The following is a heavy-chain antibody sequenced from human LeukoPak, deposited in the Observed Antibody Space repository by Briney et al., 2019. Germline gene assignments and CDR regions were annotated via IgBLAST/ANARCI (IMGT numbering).Heavy chain of an antibody. J-gene: IGHJ4*02. Sequence: GGSLRLSCAASGFTFSSYSMNWVRQAPGKGLEWVSYISSSSNYIYYADSVKGRFTISRDNAKNSLYLQMNSLRAEDTAVYYCARTYYDILTGYNPYFDYWGQGTLVTVSS. CDR2: ISSSSNYI. CDR3: ARTYYDILTGYNPYFDY. D-gene: IGHD3-9*01. CDR1: GFTFSSYS. V-gene: IGHV3-21*01.